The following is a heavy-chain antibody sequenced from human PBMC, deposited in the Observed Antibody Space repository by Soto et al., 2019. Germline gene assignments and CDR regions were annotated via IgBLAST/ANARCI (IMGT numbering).Heavy chain of an antibody. Sequence: QEQLVQSESDVKKPGASVTVSCKASGYTFSDYYIHWVRQAAGQGLEWMGWIDPRNGGTKYAQKFQDRFSMTTDTSTSTASMELRRLRSDDTAVFFCARVRYRNVIHAWGQGTVVTVSS. V-gene: IGHV1-2*02. J-gene: IGHJ4*02. CDR1: GYTFSDYY. CDR3: ARVRYRNVIHA. CDR2: IDPRNGGT. D-gene: IGHD2-2*01.